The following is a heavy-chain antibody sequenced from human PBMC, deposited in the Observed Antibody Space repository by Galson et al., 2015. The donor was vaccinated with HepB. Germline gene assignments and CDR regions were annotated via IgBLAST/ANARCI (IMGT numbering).Heavy chain of an antibody. CDR3: AVGSSHGRIDY. J-gene: IGHJ4*02. V-gene: IGHV1-69*13. D-gene: IGHD1-14*01. Sequence: SVKVSCKASGGTFSNVISWVRQAPGQGLEWMGGIIPRFGTVNYAQKFQGRVTIIADEPTRTAYMELSSLRSEDTAVYYCAVGSSHGRIDYWGQGTLVTVSS. CDR1: GGTFSNV. CDR2: IIPRFGTV.